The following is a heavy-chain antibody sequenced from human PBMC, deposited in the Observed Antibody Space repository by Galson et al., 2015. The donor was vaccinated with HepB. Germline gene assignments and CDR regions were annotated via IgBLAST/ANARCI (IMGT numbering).Heavy chain of an antibody. D-gene: IGHD6-13*01. Sequence: SLRLSCAVSGLTLRNAWMSWVRPAPGKGLEWVGRIKSEIDGGTLEHAAPVKGRFTISRDDSINTLYLQMNSLTTEDTGVYYCMTVGGNSIGYWGQGTLVTVSS. CDR1: GLTLRNAW. CDR3: MTVGGNSIGY. V-gene: IGHV3-15*01. CDR2: IKSEIDGGTL. J-gene: IGHJ4*02.